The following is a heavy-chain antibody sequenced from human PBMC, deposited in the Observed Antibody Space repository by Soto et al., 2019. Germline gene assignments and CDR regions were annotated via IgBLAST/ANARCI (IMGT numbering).Heavy chain of an antibody. CDR1: SISVTNVF. CDR3: AKPSSIQLWLPTFDY. D-gene: IGHD5-18*01. V-gene: IGHV4-39*01. CDR2: VDYSGTA. Sequence: SISVTNVFWGWVRQPPGKGLEWIGNVDYSGTAYFIPSLATRVTFHVDTSKNQFSLTLYSVTAADTAVYYCAKPSSIQLWLPTFDYWGQGTLVTVSS. J-gene: IGHJ4*02.